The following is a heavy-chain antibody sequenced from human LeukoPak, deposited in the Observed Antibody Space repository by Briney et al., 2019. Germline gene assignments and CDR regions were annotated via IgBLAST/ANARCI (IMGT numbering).Heavy chain of an antibody. CDR3: ARVDYGSGSWYFDY. D-gene: IGHD3-10*01. CDR2: MNPNSGNT. CDR1: GYTFTSYD. Sequence: ASVKVSCKASGYTFTSYDINWVRQATGQGLEWMGWMNPNSGNTGYAQKFQGRVTMTRNTSISTAYMELSSLRSEDTAVYYCARVDYGSGSWYFDYWGQGTLVTVSS. J-gene: IGHJ4*02. V-gene: IGHV1-8*01.